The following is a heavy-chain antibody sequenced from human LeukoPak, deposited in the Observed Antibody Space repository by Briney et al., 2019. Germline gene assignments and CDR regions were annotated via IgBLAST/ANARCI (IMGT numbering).Heavy chain of an antibody. J-gene: IGHJ6*02. CDR1: GFTFSSYS. CDR3: ARRVVAALDGMDV. V-gene: IGHV3-21*01. D-gene: IGHD2-15*01. Sequence: GGSLRLSCAASGFTFSSYSMNWVRQAPGKGLEWVSSISGSSGYIYYTDSVRGRFTISRDNAKNSLYLHMNSLRVEDMAVYYCARRVVAALDGMDVWGQGTTVTVTS. CDR2: ISGSSGYI.